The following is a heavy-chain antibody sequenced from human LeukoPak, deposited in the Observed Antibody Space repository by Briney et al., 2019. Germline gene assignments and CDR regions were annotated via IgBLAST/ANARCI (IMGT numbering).Heavy chain of an antibody. V-gene: IGHV3-23*01. D-gene: IGHD1-1*01. Sequence: GGSLRLSCAASGFTFSNYAMSWVRQAPGKGLEWVATINGDGGSTYDADSVMGRFTISRDNSKNTLYLQMNSLRAEDTAVYYCARPRLAYYYYGMDVWGKGTTVTVSS. CDR2: INGDGGST. CDR3: ARPRLAYYYYGMDV. CDR1: GFTFSNYA. J-gene: IGHJ6*04.